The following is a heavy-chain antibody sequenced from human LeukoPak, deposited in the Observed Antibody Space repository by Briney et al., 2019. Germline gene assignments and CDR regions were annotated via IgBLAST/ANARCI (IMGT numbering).Heavy chain of an antibody. CDR3: ARKGLTGGLDY. CDR1: GGSISSYY. CDR2: IYYSEST. Sequence: SETLSLICTVSGGSISSYYWICIRRPPGKGRVWIGYIYYSESTNYNPSLKSRVTISVDTSKKQFSLKVSSVTAADTAIYYCARKGLTGGLDYWGQRTLVTVSS. D-gene: IGHD2-8*02. V-gene: IGHV4-59*01. J-gene: IGHJ4*02.